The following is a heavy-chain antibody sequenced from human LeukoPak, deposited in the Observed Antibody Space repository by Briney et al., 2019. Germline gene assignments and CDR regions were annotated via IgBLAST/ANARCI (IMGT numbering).Heavy chain of an antibody. CDR2: ISSGSSYI. V-gene: IGHV3-21*06. CDR3: ASGGSAFDI. J-gene: IGHJ3*02. Sequence: GSLRLSCAASGFTFSPYSMNWVRQAPGKGLEWVSSISSGSSYIYYADSVKGRFTISRDNDKSSLYLQMNSLRVEDTAVYYCASGGSAFDIWGPGTMVTVSS. D-gene: IGHD3-16*01. CDR1: GFTFSPYS.